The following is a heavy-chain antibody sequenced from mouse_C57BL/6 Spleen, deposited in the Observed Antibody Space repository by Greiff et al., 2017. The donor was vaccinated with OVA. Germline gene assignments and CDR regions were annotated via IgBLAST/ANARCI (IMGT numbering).Heavy chain of an antibody. J-gene: IGHJ1*03. CDR3: ARYSHRPHYDSSGGYFDV. CDR1: GFTFTDYY. D-gene: IGHD1-1*01. CDR2: IRNKANGYTT. V-gene: IGHV7-3*01. Sequence: EVMLVESGGGLVQPGGSLSLSCAASGFTFTDYYMSWVRQPPGKALEWLGFIRNKANGYTTEYSASVKGRFTISRDTSQSILYLQMNALRADDSATYYCARYSHRPHYDSSGGYFDVWGTGTTVTVSS.